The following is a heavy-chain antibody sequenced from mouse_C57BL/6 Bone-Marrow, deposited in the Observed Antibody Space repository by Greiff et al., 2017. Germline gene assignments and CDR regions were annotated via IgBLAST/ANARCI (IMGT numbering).Heavy chain of an antibody. V-gene: IGHV1-64*01. CDR1: GYTFTSYW. D-gene: IGHD1-1*01. CDR3: ASPYYDGSSFDV. J-gene: IGHJ1*03. CDR2: IHPNSGST. Sequence: VQLLQSGAELVKPGASVKLSCKASGYTFTSYWMHWVKQRPGQGLEWIGMIHPNSGSTNYNEKFKSKATLTVDKSSSTAYMQLSSLTSEDSAVYYCASPYYDGSSFDVWGTGTTVTVSS.